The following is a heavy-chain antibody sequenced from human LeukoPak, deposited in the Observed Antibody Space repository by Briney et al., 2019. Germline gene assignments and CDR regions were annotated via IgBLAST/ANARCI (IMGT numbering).Heavy chain of an antibody. V-gene: IGHV3-48*03. CDR1: GFTFDSYE. CDR3: ARIGYSSSAVGFDY. Sequence: GGSLRLSCVASGFTFDSYEMNWVRQAPGKGLEWISYISSGGGTLYYADSVKGRFAISRDNAKNSLYLQMNSLRAGDTAVYYCARIGYSSSAVGFDYWGQGALVTVSS. D-gene: IGHD6-6*01. J-gene: IGHJ4*02. CDR2: ISSGGGTL.